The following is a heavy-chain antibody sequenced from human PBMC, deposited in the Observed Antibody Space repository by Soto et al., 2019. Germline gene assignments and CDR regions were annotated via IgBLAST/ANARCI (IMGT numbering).Heavy chain of an antibody. CDR1: GFTFSDHH. V-gene: IGHV3-72*01. CDR2: TRNKANSYTT. CDR3: SRDLGS. J-gene: IGHJ5*02. Sequence: EVHLVESGGGLVQPGGSLRLSCAASGFTFSDHHMDWVRKAPGKGLEWVGRTRNKANSYTTEYAASVKGRFTISRDDSKNSLYLQMNSLKTEDTAVYYCSRDLGSWGQGTLVTVSS.